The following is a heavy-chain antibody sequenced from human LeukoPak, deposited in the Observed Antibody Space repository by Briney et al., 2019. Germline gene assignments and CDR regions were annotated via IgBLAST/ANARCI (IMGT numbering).Heavy chain of an antibody. CDR1: GASISIYY. Sequence: PSETLSLTCTVSGASISIYYWNWIRQSPGKGLEWIGYLSYRGTSNYNPSLKSRVTISVDTSKNQFSLKLSSVTAADTAVYYCARVAGGWYFRFFEDWGQGTLVTVSS. J-gene: IGHJ4*02. V-gene: IGHV4-59*01. D-gene: IGHD6-19*01. CDR3: ARVAGGWYFRFFED. CDR2: LSYRGTS.